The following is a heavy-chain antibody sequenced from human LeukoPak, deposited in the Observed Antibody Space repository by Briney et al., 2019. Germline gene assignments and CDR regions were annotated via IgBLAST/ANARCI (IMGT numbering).Heavy chain of an antibody. D-gene: IGHD3-3*01. J-gene: IGHJ4*02. CDR2: IYHSGST. CDR1: GYSISSGYY. V-gene: IGHV4-38-2*01. CDR3: ARLYHDFWSGYPAYYFDY. Sequence: SETLSLTCAVSGYSISSGYYWGWIRQPPGKGLEWIGSIYHSGSTYYNPSLKSRVTISVDTSKNQFSLKLSSVTAADTAVYYCARLYHDFWSGYPAYYFDYWGQGTLVTVSS.